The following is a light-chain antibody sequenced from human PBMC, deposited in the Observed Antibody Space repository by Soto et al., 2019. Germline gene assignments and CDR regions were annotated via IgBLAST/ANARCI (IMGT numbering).Light chain of an antibody. J-gene: IGKJ5*01. V-gene: IGKV3-20*01. CDR2: GAS. CDR1: QSLDNKY. CDR3: QQYGSS. Sequence: EFVLTQSPGTLSLSPGERATLSCRAGQSLDNKYIAWYQHRPGQAPRLLIYGASTRATGIPDRFSGSGSGTDFTLTISRLEPEDFAVYYCQQYGSSFGQGTRLEIK.